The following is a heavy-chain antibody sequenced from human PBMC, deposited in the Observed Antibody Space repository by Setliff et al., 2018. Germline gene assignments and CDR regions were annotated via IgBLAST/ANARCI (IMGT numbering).Heavy chain of an antibody. J-gene: IGHJ6*02. CDR1: GGSFSTYY. V-gene: IGHV4-38-2*01. CDR2: IYHSGST. Sequence: SETLSLTCAVYGGSFSTYYWGWIRQPPGKGLEWIGSIYHSGSTYYNPSLKSRVTISVDTSKNQFSLKLSPVTAADTAVYYCARGFAYLSLAFFDVLRYFEGDVWGQGTTVTVSS. D-gene: IGHD3-9*01. CDR3: ARGFAYLSLAFFDVLRYFEGDV.